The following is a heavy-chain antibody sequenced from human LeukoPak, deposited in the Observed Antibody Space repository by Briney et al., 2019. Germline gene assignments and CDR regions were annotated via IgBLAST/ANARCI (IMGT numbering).Heavy chain of an antibody. D-gene: IGHD1-26*01. CDR3: ARDRPPGYSGSYYGNHDALDI. Sequence: PGGSLRLSCAASGFTFSSYEMNWVRQAPGKGLEWVSYISSSGSTIYYADSVKGRFTISRDNAKNSLYLQMNSLRAENTAVYYCARDRPPGYSGSYYGNHDALDIWGQGTMVTVSS. CDR1: GFTFSSYE. V-gene: IGHV3-48*03. CDR2: ISSSGSTI. J-gene: IGHJ3*02.